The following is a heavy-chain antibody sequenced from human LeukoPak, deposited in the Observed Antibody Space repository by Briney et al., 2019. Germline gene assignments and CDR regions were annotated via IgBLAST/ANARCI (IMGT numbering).Heavy chain of an antibody. V-gene: IGHV3-7*01. J-gene: IGHJ4*02. CDR3: TRDRSRAEDD. Sequence: GGSLRLSCAASGFTFSGHWMSWVRQAPGKGLEWVANINQGGSDRYYVDSVKGRFTISRDDANNLLYLQMNSLRGEDTAVYYCTRDRSRAEDDWGQGTLVTVSS. CDR2: INQGGSDR. CDR1: GFTFSGHW. D-gene: IGHD1-14*01.